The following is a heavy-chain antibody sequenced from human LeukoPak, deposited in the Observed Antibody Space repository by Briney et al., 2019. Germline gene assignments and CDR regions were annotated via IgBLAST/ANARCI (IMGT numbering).Heavy chain of an antibody. J-gene: IGHJ5*02. CDR3: ARGEIAVAGKGTNWFDP. Sequence: SETLSLTCAVYGGSFSGYYWSWIRQPPGKGLEWIGEIKHSGSTNYNPSLKSRVTISVDTSKKQFSLKLSSVTAADTAVYYCARGEIAVAGKGTNWFDPWGQGTLVTVSS. CDR1: GGSFSGYY. D-gene: IGHD6-19*01. CDR2: IKHSGST. V-gene: IGHV4-34*01.